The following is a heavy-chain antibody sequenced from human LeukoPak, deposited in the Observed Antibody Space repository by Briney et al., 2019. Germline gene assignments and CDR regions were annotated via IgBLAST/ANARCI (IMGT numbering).Heavy chain of an antibody. Sequence: GGSLSFSCAASGFTRSNNWMTWVRKVPGRGPEWVANVNRDGSETYYLDSVKGRFTISKDNAKNSLYLQMNSLRAEDTALYHCARNNGMDVWGQGTTVIVSS. CDR2: VNRDGSET. J-gene: IGHJ6*02. CDR1: GFTRSNNW. CDR3: ARNNGMDV. V-gene: IGHV3-7*03.